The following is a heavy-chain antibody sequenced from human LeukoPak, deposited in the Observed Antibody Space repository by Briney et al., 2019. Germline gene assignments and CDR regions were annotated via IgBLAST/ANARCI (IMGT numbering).Heavy chain of an antibody. Sequence: PSDTLSLTCVVSGGSLSGYFWSWIRQPPGKGLEWIGEINHSGSTNYNPSLKSRVTISVDTSKNQFSLKLRSVTAADTAVYYCARGGTWPTNFDYWGQGTLVTASS. V-gene: IGHV4-34*01. J-gene: IGHJ4*02. CDR2: INHSGST. CDR3: ARGGTWPTNFDY. D-gene: IGHD3-10*01. CDR1: GGSLSGYF.